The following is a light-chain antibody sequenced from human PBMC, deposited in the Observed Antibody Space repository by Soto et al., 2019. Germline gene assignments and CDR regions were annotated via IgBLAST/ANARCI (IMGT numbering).Light chain of an antibody. Sequence: EIVMTQSPATLSVSPGEGATLSCRASQGIGTALAWYQQKPGQTPRLLIYDASNRATGIPARFSGSGSGTDFTLTISSLEPEDFAVYYCQQRSNWPPITFGQGTRLEIK. CDR3: QQRSNWPPIT. CDR2: DAS. J-gene: IGKJ5*01. CDR1: QGIGTA. V-gene: IGKV3-11*01.